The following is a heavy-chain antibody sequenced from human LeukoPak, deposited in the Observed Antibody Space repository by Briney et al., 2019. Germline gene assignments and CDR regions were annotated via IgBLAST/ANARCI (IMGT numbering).Heavy chain of an antibody. CDR3: ARGRTYYYGSGSPTSRWFDY. J-gene: IGHJ4*02. V-gene: IGHV4-34*01. CDR1: GGSFSGYY. Sequence: SDTLSLTCAVYGGSFSGYYWSWIRQPPRKGLEWIGEINHSGSTNYNPSLKSRVTISVDTSKNQFALKLSSVTAADTAVYYCARGRTYYYGSGSPTSRWFDYGGQGTLVTVSS. CDR2: INHSGST. D-gene: IGHD3-10*01.